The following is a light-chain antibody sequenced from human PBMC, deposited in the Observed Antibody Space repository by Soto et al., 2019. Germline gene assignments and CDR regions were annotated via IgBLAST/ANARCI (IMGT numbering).Light chain of an antibody. Sequence: DIQMTQSPSTLSASVGDRVTIACRASQSINDWLAWYQQKPGKAPKLLIYAASTLQTGVPPRFSGSGSGTEFTLRISNLQPEDFATYYCQQLNDYPYTFGQGTKLEIK. J-gene: IGKJ2*01. CDR3: QQLNDYPYT. CDR2: AAS. V-gene: IGKV1-5*01. CDR1: QSINDW.